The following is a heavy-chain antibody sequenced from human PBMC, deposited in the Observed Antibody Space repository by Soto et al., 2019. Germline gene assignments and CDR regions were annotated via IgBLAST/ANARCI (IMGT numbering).Heavy chain of an antibody. J-gene: IGHJ3*02. V-gene: IGHV3-21*01. CDR2: ISSSSSYI. CDR1: GFTFSSYS. CDR3: ARDGSSGDSAARPRDAFDI. Sequence: GGSLRLSCAASGFTFSSYSMNWVRQAPGKGLEWVSSISSSSSYIYYADSVKGRFTISRDNAKNSLYLQMNSLRAEDTAVYYCARDGSSGDSAARPRDAFDIWGQGTMVTVSS. D-gene: IGHD6-6*01.